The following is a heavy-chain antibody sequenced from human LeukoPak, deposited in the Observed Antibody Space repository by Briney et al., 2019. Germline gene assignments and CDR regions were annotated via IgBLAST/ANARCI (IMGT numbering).Heavy chain of an antibody. J-gene: IGHJ4*02. V-gene: IGHV3-30*03. CDR3: AWDRGWYRADY. D-gene: IGHD6-19*01. Sequence: GGSLRLSCAASGFTVSTYGMHWVRQAPGKGLEWVALISYDGSYKYFADSVKGRFTISRDKSKNTLYLQMNSLRAEDTAVYYCAWDRGWYRADYWGQGTLVTVSS. CDR2: ISYDGSYK. CDR1: GFTVSTYG.